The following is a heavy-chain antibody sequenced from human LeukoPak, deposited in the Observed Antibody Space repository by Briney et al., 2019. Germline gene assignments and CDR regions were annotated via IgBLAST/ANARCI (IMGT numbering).Heavy chain of an antibody. CDR1: GYTFTSYD. J-gene: IGHJ4*02. D-gene: IGHD6-19*01. V-gene: IGHV1-8*01. CDR2: MNPNSGNT. CDR3: ARGGRKVAGTGY. Sequence: ASVKVSCKASGYTFTSYDINWVRQATGQGLEWMGWMNPNSGNTGYAQRFQGRVTMTRNTSISTAYMELSSLRSEDTAVYYCARGGRKVAGTGYWGQGTLVTVSS.